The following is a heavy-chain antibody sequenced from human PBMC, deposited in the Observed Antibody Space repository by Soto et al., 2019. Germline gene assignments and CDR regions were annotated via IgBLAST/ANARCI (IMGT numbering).Heavy chain of an antibody. D-gene: IGHD1-26*01. CDR1: GDSISSSRYY. J-gene: IGHJ6*02. V-gene: IGHV4-39*02. CDR3: VGSNGGYHYYDMDV. Sequence: SETLSLTCTVSGDSISSSRYYWCLILQPPVKGLEWMGSIYYSASNYYNPSLRSRVTISVDTSKKHFSLKLCSVTAADTAVYYCVGSNGGYHYYDMDVWCQGTTVT. CDR2: IYYSASN.